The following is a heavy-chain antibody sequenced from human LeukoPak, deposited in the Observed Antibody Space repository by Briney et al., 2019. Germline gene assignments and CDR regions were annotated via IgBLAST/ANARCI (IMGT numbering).Heavy chain of an antibody. CDR3: ARDRLRGVIPLDY. Sequence: GGSLRLSCAASGFTFSSYSMNWVRQAPGKGLEWVSSISSSSSYIYYADSVKGRFTISRDNAKNSLYLQMNSLRAEDTAVYYCARDRLRGVIPLDYWGQGTLVTVSS. V-gene: IGHV3-21*01. CDR2: ISSSSSYI. D-gene: IGHD3-10*01. J-gene: IGHJ4*02. CDR1: GFTFSSYS.